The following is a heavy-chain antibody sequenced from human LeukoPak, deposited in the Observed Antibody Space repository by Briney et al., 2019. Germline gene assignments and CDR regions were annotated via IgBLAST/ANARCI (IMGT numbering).Heavy chain of an antibody. CDR1: GYTFTSYG. CDR3: ARGGTWPSSAGYYYYYGMDV. J-gene: IGHJ6*02. V-gene: IGHV1-18*01. CDR2: ISAYNGNT. Sequence: ASVKVSCKASGYTFTSYGISWVRQAPGQGLEWMGWISAYNGNTNYAQKLQGRVTMTTDTSTSTAYMELSSLRSEDTAVYYCARGGTWPSSAGYYYYYGMDVWGQGTTVTVSS. D-gene: IGHD6-6*01.